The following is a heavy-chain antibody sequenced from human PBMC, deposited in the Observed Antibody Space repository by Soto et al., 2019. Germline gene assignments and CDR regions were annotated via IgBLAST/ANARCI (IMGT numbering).Heavy chain of an antibody. J-gene: IGHJ4*02. V-gene: IGHV1-3*01. D-gene: IGHD6-13*01. CDR2: INAGNGNT. CDR3: ARDGAAAGFNFDY. CDR1: GYTFTSYA. Sequence: ASVKVSCKASGYTFTSYAIHWVRQAPGQRLEWMGWINAGNGNTKYSQKFQGRVTITRDTSASTAYMELSSLRSEDTAVYYCARDGAAAGFNFDYWGQGTLVTVSS.